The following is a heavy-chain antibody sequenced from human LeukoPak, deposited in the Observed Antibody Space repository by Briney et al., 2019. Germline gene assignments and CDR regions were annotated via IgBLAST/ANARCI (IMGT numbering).Heavy chain of an antibody. CDR3: ANVNGEGRSSWDRVAY. CDR2: ISGSGSST. Sequence: GGSLRLSCAASGFTFSSYVMSWVRQAPGKGPEWVSVISGSGSSTYYADSVKGRFTISRDNSKNILDLQMNSLRAEDTAVYYCANVNGEGRSSWDRVAYWGQGTLVTVSS. D-gene: IGHD6-13*01. J-gene: IGHJ4*02. CDR1: GFTFSSYV. V-gene: IGHV3-23*01.